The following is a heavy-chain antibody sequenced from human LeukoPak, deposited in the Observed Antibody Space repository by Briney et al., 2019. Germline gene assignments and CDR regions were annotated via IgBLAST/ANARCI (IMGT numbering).Heavy chain of an antibody. V-gene: IGHV4-34*01. CDR1: GGSFSGYY. D-gene: IGHD1-1*01. J-gene: IGHJ6*02. Sequence: SETLSPTCAVYGGSFSGYYWSWIRQPPGKGLEWIGEINHSGSTNYNPSLKSRVTISVDTSKNQFSLKLSSVTAADTAVYYCARDRTGYYYYYYGMDVWGQGTTVTVSS. CDR3: ARDRTGYYYYYYGMDV. CDR2: INHSGST.